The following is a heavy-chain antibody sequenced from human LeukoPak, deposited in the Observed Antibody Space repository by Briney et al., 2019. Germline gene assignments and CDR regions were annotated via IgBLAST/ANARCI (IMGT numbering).Heavy chain of an antibody. J-gene: IGHJ4*02. CDR1: GYSFTSYW. CDR3: ARHSYYYDSSGYYTGPQDY. Sequence: PGESLKISCKGSGYSFTSYWIGWVRQMPGKGLEWMGIIYPGDSDTRYSPSFQGQVTISADKSISTAYLQWSSLKASDTDMYYCARHSYYYDSSGYYTGPQDYWGQGTLVTVSS. V-gene: IGHV5-51*01. CDR2: IYPGDSDT. D-gene: IGHD3-22*01.